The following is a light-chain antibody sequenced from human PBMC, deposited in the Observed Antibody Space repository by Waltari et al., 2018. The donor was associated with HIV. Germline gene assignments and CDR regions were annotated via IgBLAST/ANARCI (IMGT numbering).Light chain of an antibody. CDR2: GAS. Sequence: IVLTQSPGTLSLSPGERVNLSCRASQTISNNYLAWFQKKPGQAPRLLIYGASSRATGIPDRFRGSGSGTDFTLTISRLEPEDFAVYYCQQYDVLVTFGGGTKVENK. V-gene: IGKV3-20*01. J-gene: IGKJ4*01. CDR1: QTISNNY. CDR3: QQYDVLVT.